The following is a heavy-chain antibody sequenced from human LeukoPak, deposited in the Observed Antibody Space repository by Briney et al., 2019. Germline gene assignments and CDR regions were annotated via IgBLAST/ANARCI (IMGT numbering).Heavy chain of an antibody. V-gene: IGHV4-38-2*02. CDR3: ARVLDYYGSGTYSFDY. Sequence: SETLSLTCTVSGYSISIGYYWGWIRQPPRQGLEWIGSIYRTGDTFYNPSLKSRVTTSVDTPKNQFSLKLNSVTAADTAVYYCARVLDYYGSGTYSFDYWGQGTLVTVSS. CDR1: GYSISIGYY. CDR2: IYRTGDT. J-gene: IGHJ4*02. D-gene: IGHD3-10*01.